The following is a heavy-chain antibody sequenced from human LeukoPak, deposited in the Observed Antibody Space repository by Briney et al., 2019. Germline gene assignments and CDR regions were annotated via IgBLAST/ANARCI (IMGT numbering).Heavy chain of an antibody. J-gene: IGHJ4*02. V-gene: IGHV3-7*01. Sequence: GGSLRLSCVVSGFTFSNYWMDWVRQAPGKGLEWVAFIKQDGSETAYVDSVKGRFTISRDNPKNTLYLQMNSLRAEDTAVYYCARDSYTSGDYWGQGTLVTVSS. CDR1: GFTFSNYW. CDR3: ARDSYTSGDY. D-gene: IGHD3-22*01. CDR2: IKQDGSET.